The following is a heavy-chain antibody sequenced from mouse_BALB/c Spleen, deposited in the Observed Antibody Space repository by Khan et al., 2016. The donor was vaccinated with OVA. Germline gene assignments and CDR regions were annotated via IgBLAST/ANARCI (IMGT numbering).Heavy chain of an antibody. V-gene: IGHV2-4-1*01. J-gene: IGHJ3*01. D-gene: IGHD2-14*01. CDR1: GFSLTTYG. CDR3: ARNSYMYGFTY. CDR2: IWSGGNT. Sequence: QVQLKESGPGLLQPSQNLSITCTVSGFSLTTYGVHWVRQSPGKGLEWLGLIWSGGNTAYNTAFISSLSITKDNSKSQVFFKLNSLQANDTAIYXCARNSYMYGFTYWGQGTLVTVSA.